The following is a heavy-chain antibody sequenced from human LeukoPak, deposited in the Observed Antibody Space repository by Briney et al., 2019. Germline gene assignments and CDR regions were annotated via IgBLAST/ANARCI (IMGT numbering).Heavy chain of an antibody. J-gene: IGHJ4*02. Sequence: GGSLRLSCAASGFTFSSFAMSWVRQAQGKGPGWVSAISGSGGSTYYADSVKGRFTISRDNSKNTLYLQMNSLRAEDTAVYYCAKDSRITIFGVVSVFDYWGQGTLVTVSS. CDR3: AKDSRITIFGVVSVFDY. V-gene: IGHV3-23*01. CDR2: ISGSGGST. D-gene: IGHD3-3*01. CDR1: GFTFSSFA.